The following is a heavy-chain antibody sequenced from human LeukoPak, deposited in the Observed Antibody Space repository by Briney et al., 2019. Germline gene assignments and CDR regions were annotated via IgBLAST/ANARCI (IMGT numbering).Heavy chain of an antibody. V-gene: IGHV3-66*01. CDR3: ARDRNAFDI. CDR1: GFTVSNNY. Sequence: GGSLRLSCAVSGFTVSNNYMSWVRQAPGKGLEWVSVSYSGGSRYYADSVKGRFTISRDNSKNTLYLQMNSLRAEDTAMYYCARDRNAFDIWGQGTMVTVSS. J-gene: IGHJ3*02. CDR2: SYSGGSR.